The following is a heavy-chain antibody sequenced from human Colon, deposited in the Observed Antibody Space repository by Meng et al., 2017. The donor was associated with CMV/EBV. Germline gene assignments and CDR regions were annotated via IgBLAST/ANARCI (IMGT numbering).Heavy chain of an antibody. D-gene: IGHD3-3*01. Sequence: SETLSLTCSVSGGSISSGDYYWTWIRQPPGKGLEWIGYTYYRGSALYNPSLKSRVSISVDTSKNLFSLKMTSVTAGDTAIYYCARARNYDFWSGHPNWFDPWGQGTLVTVSS. CDR1: GGSISSGDYY. CDR2: TYYRGSA. V-gene: IGHV4-30-4*08. J-gene: IGHJ5*02. CDR3: ARARNYDFWSGHPNWFDP.